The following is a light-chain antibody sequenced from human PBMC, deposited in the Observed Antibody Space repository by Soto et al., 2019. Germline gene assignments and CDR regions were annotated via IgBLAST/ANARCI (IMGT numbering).Light chain of an antibody. J-gene: IGLJ1*01. CDR1: SSGVGYYDY. V-gene: IGLV2-8*01. CDR2: EVT. Sequence: QCALTQPPSASGFPGQSVTISCTGTSSGVGYYDYVSWYQQHPGKAPKLVIYEVTKRPSGVPDRVSASKSGNTASLTVSGLRAEDEADYYCSSYAGSNNFVFGSGTKVTVL. CDR3: SSYAGSNNFV.